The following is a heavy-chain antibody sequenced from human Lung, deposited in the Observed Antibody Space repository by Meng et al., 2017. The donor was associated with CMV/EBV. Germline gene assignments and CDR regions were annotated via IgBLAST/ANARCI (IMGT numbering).Heavy chain of an antibody. D-gene: IGHD2-2*01. V-gene: IGHV3-7*01. CDR2: IKQDGSEK. CDR3: ARDPTSGSSTSCSGFFDY. Sequence: GEXXKISCAASGFTFSSCWMSWVRQAPGKGLEWVANIKQDGSEKYYVDSVKGRFTISRDNAKNSLYLQMNSLRAEDTAVYYCARDPTSGSSTSCSGFFDYWGQGXLVTVSS. J-gene: IGHJ4*02. CDR1: GFTFSSCW.